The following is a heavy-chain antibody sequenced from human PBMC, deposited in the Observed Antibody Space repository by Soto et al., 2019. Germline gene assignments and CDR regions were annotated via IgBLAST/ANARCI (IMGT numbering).Heavy chain of an antibody. D-gene: IGHD3-10*01. V-gene: IGHV3-15*01. Sequence: LSLTCAASGFTFSNAWMSWVRQAPGKGLEWVGRIKSKTDGGTTDYAAPVKGRFTISRYDSKNTLYLQMNSLKTEDTAMYYSTSQLVVRGADDTFDIWGQGTMVTVSS. CDR3: TSQLVVRGADDTFDI. CDR2: IKSKTDGGTT. J-gene: IGHJ3*02. CDR1: GFTFSNAW.